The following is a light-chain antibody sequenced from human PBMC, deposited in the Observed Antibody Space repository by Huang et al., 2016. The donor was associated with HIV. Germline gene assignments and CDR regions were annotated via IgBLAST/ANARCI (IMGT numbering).Light chain of an antibody. J-gene: IGKJ2*01. CDR2: GAS. CDR3: QQYNNWLYT. V-gene: IGKV3-15*01. CDR1: QSVSSN. Sequence: EIVMTQSPATLSVSPGERATLSCRARQSVSSNLAWYPQKPGQAPRLLISGASTRATGIPARFSGSGSGTEFSLTISSLQSEDLAVYYCQQYNNWLYTFGQGTKLEIK.